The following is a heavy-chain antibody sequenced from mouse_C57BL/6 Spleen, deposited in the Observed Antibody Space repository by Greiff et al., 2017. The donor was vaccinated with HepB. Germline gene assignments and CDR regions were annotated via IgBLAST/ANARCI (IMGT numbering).Heavy chain of an antibody. Sequence: QVQLKQSGAELVKPGASVKLSCKASGYTFTEYTIHWVKQRSGQGLEWIGWFYPGSGSIKYNEKFKDKATLTADKSSSTVYMELSRLTSEDSAVYICARHEDADYDNCEMYYDMDYWGQGTSVTVSS. V-gene: IGHV1-62-2*01. CDR3: ARHEDADYDNCEMYYDMDY. J-gene: IGHJ4*01. CDR2: FYPGSGSI. CDR1: GYTFTEYT. D-gene: IGHD2-1*01.